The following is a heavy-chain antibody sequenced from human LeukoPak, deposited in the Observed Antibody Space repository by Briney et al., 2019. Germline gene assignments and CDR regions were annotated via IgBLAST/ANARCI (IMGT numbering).Heavy chain of an antibody. CDR2: IYSGGST. CDR1: GFTVSSNY. Sequence: GGSLRLSCAASGFTVSSNYMSWVRQAPGKGLEWVSVIYSGGSTYYADSVKGRFTISRDNSKNTLYLQMNSLRAEDTAVYYCATEPGYSYGPYYFDYWGQGTLVTVSS. V-gene: IGHV3-66*01. J-gene: IGHJ4*02. CDR3: ATEPGYSYGPYYFDY. D-gene: IGHD5-18*01.